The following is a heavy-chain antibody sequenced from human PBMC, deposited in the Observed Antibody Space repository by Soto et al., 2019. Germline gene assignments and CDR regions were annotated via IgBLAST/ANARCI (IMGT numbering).Heavy chain of an antibody. J-gene: IGHJ5*02. CDR1: GGSISSGGYS. CDR3: ARMRIRGYCSGGRCYTNWFDP. CDR2: IYHSGST. D-gene: IGHD2-15*01. Sequence: SETLSLTCAVSGGSISSGGYSWSWIRQPPGKGLEWIGYIYHSGSTYYNPSLKSRVTISVDRSKNQFSLKLSSVTAADTAVYYCARMRIRGYCSGGRCYTNWFDPWGQGTPVTVSS. V-gene: IGHV4-30-2*02.